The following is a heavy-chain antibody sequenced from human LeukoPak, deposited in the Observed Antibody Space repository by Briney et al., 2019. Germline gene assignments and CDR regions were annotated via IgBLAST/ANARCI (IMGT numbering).Heavy chain of an antibody. Sequence: GGSLRLSCAVSRFTFSNSWMSWVRQAPGKGLEWVATIKPDGSEKYYVDSVKGRFTISRDNAKNSLYLQMSSLRAEDTAVYYCARADGSGWYQSRYFDYWGQGTLVTVSS. J-gene: IGHJ4*02. CDR3: ARADGSGWYQSRYFDY. D-gene: IGHD6-19*01. CDR2: IKPDGSEK. V-gene: IGHV3-7*01. CDR1: RFTFSNSW.